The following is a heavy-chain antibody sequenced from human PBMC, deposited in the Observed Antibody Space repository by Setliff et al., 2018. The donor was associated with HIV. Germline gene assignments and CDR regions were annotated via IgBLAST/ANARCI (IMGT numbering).Heavy chain of an antibody. Sequence: GGSLRLSCAASGFTFSTYHMSWVRQAPGKGLEWVAKIKQDGSDKHYVDSVKGRFTISRDNAENSVHLQMNSLRAEDTAVYYCASSGYNYGGYYMDVWGKGTTVTVSS. CDR2: IKQDGSDK. J-gene: IGHJ6*03. CDR1: GFTFSTYH. D-gene: IGHD5-18*01. CDR3: ASSGYNYGGYYMDV. V-gene: IGHV3-7*03.